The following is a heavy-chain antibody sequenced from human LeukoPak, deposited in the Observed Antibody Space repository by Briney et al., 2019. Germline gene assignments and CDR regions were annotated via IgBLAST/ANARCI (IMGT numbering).Heavy chain of an antibody. Sequence: SETLSLTCTVSGGSISSYYWSWIRQPPGKGLEWIGYIYYSGSTNYNPSLKSRVTISVDTSKNQFSLKLSSVTAADTAVYYCASLGYCSSTSCYEAPTYNWFDPWGQGTLVTVSS. J-gene: IGHJ5*02. CDR3: ASLGYCSSTSCYEAPTYNWFDP. D-gene: IGHD2-2*01. CDR2: IYYSGST. V-gene: IGHV4-59*01. CDR1: GGSISSYY.